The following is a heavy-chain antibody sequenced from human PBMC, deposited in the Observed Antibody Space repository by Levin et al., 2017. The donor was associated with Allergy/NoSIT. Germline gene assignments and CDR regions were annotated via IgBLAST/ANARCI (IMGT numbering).Heavy chain of an antibody. J-gene: IGHJ3*02. CDR2: IDWDDDK. CDR3: ARLPLYSSSWSGAFDI. D-gene: IGHD6-6*01. V-gene: IGHV2-70*01. CDR1: GFSLSTSGMC. Sequence: SGPTLVKPTQTLTLTCTFSGFSLSTSGMCVSWIRQPPGKALEWLALIDWDDDKYYSTSLKTRLTISKDTSKNQVVLTMTNMDPVDTATYYCARLPLYSSSWSGAFDIWGQGTMVTVSS.